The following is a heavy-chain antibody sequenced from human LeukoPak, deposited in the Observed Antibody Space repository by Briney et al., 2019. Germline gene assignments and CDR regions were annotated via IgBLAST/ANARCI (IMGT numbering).Heavy chain of an antibody. V-gene: IGHV3-7*03. CDR1: GFTFSAYW. Sequence: GVSLRLSCAASGFTFSAYWMSWVRQAPGKGLECVANIKRDGSEKYYVDSVKGRFTIFRDDPKSSLYLQMNSLRAEDTAVYFCARVYTGNRWHFDYWGQGTLVTVSS. CDR2: IKRDGSEK. D-gene: IGHD2-2*02. J-gene: IGHJ4*02. CDR3: ARVYTGNRWHFDY.